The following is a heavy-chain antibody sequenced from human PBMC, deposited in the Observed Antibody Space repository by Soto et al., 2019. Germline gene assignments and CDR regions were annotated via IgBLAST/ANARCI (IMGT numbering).Heavy chain of an antibody. D-gene: IGHD1-26*01. CDR1: GFTFSSYS. J-gene: IGHJ6*02. CDR3: ATHSGYYYYGLDV. V-gene: IGHV3-21*01. CDR2: ISSSSSYI. Sequence: PGGSLRLSCAASGFTFSSYSMNWVRQAPGKGLEWVSSISSSSSYIYYADSVKGRFIISRDNAKNSLYLQMNSLRAEDTAVYYCATHSGYYYYGLDVWGQGTTVTVSS.